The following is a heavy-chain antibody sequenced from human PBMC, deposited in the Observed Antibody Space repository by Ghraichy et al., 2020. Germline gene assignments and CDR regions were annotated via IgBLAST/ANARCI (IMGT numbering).Heavy chain of an antibody. CDR2: ISSDGSST. D-gene: IGHD5-24*01. Sequence: GGSLRLSCAASGFTFSTFWMHWVRQAPGKGLVWVSRISSDGSSTSYADSVKGRFTISRDNGKNTLFLQMRSLRAEDSAVYFCARSAHQMTTMYNYYGMDVWGQGTTVTVSS. V-gene: IGHV3-74*01. J-gene: IGHJ6*02. CDR3: ARSAHQMTTMYNYYGMDV. CDR1: GFTFSTFW.